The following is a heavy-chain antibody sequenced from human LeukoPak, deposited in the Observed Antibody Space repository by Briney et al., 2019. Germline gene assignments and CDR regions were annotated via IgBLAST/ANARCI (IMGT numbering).Heavy chain of an antibody. D-gene: IGHD6-19*01. V-gene: IGHV3-64*01. J-gene: IGHJ4*02. CDR1: GFTFSSYA. CDR2: ISSNGGST. CDR3: ARSGAETPKISIAVAGTTPDY. Sequence: GGSLRLSCAASGFTFSSYAMHWVRQAPGKGLEYVSVISSNGGSTYYANSVKGRFTISRDNSKNTLYLQVGSLRAEDMAVYYCARSGAETPKISIAVAGTTPDYWGQGTLVTVSS.